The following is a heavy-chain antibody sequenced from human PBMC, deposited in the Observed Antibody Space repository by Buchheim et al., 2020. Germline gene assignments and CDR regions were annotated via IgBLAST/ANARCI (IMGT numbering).Heavy chain of an antibody. V-gene: IGHV3-7*03. CDR2: IKQDGSEK. CDR1: GFTFSSYW. J-gene: IGHJ4*02. D-gene: IGHD3-22*01. CDR3: ARAYYDSSGYYGYYFDY. Sequence: EVQLVESGGGLVQPGGSLRLSCAASGFTFSSYWMSWVRQAPGKGLEWVANIKQDGSEKYYVDSVKGRFTIFRDNAKNSLYLQMNSPRAEDTAVYYCARAYYDSSGYYGYYFDYWGQGTL.